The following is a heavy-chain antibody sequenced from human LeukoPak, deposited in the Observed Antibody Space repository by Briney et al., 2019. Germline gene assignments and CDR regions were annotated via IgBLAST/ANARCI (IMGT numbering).Heavy chain of an antibody. CDR1: GFTVSSYW. V-gene: IGHV3-7*03. CDR3: VRAMDV. Sequence: GGSLTLSCPASGFTVSSYWMNWIRQAPGKGLEWVANIKQDGSEKYYVDSVKGRFTISRDNAKNSLYLQMNSLRAEDTAVYYCVRAMDVWGQGTTVTVSS. J-gene: IGHJ6*02. CDR2: IKQDGSEK.